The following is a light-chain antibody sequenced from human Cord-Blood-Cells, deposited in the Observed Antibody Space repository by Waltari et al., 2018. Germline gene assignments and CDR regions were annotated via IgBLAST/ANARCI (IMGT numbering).Light chain of an antibody. Sequence: QSVLTQPPSASGTPGQRVTISCSGSSSNIGSNYVYWYQQLPGTAPKLLIYRNNQRRSGGPNRFAGSKSGTSASLAISGLRSEDEADYYCAAWDDGLSGWVFGGGTKLTVL. CDR3: AAWDDGLSGWV. J-gene: IGLJ3*02. V-gene: IGLV1-47*01. CDR1: SSNIGSNY. CDR2: RNN.